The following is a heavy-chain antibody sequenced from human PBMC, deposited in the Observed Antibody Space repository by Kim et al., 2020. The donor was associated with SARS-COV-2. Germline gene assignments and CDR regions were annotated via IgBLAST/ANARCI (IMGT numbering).Heavy chain of an antibody. Sequence: GGSLRLSCAVFGFTFDDYALGWVRQAPGKGLEWVSTITWNGDSIGYADSVKGRFTISRDNAKNSLYLQMNSLRVDDTAIYYCARGPWGSYPYDFDYWG. CDR1: GFTFDDYA. CDR3: ARGPWGSYPYDFDY. J-gene: IGHJ4*01. CDR2: ITWNGDSI. D-gene: IGHD3-16*01. V-gene: IGHV3-20*04.